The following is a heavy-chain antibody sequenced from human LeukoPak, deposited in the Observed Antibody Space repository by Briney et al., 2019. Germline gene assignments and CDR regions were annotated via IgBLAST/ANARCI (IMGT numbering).Heavy chain of an antibody. D-gene: IGHD3-16*01. CDR2: IYYSGST. CDR3: ARAYVWGSDYYFDY. Sequence: SETLSLTCTVSGGSISSYYWSWIRQPPGKGLEWIGYIYYSGSTNYNPSLKSRVTISVDTSKNQFSLKLSSVTAADTAVYYCARAYVWGSDYYFDYWGQGTLVTVSS. J-gene: IGHJ4*02. V-gene: IGHV4-59*08. CDR1: GGSISSYY.